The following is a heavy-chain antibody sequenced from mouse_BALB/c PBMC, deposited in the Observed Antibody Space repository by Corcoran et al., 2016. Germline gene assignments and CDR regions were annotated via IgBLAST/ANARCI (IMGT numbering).Heavy chain of an antibody. CDR2: INPYNGAT. CDR1: GYSFTGYY. Sequence: EVQLQQSGPELVKPGASVKISCKASGYSFTGYYMHWVKQSHVKSLEWIGRINPYNGATSYNQNFKDKASLTVDKSSSTAYMELHSLTSEDSAVYYCARWGVVAPYAMDYWGQGTPVTVSS. V-gene: IGHV1-26*01. CDR3: ARWGVVAPYAMDY. D-gene: IGHD1-1*01. J-gene: IGHJ4*01.